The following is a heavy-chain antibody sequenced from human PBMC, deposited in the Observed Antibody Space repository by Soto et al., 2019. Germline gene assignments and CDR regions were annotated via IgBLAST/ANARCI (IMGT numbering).Heavy chain of an antibody. D-gene: IGHD1-26*01. Sequence: GGSLRLSCAASGFTFSSYAMSWVRPAPGKGLEWVSAISGSGGSTYYADSVKGRFTISRDNSKNTLYLQMNSLRAEDTAVYYCAKSTSGSPSTFDIWGQGTMVTVSS. CDR2: ISGSGGST. CDR3: AKSTSGSPSTFDI. J-gene: IGHJ3*02. CDR1: GFTFSSYA. V-gene: IGHV3-23*01.